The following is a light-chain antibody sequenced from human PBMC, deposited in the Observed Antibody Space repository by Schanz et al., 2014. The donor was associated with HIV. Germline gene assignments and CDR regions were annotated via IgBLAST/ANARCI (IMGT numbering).Light chain of an antibody. CDR2: DVT. V-gene: IGLV2-14*03. Sequence: QSALTQPASVSGSPGQSIAISCTGTSSDVGADNSVSWYQQHPGRAPRLLVYDVTYRPSGVSNRFSGSKSDNTASLTISGLQAEDEADYYCCSYTTTSTYVFGAGTKLTVL. CDR3: CSYTTTSTYV. J-gene: IGLJ1*01. CDR1: SSDVGADNS.